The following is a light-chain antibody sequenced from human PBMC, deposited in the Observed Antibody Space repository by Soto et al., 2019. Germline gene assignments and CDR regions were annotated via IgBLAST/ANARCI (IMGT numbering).Light chain of an antibody. CDR2: DVS. CDR3: FSFAGSYTVGV. Sequence: QSVLTQPRSVSGSPGQSVTISCTGTSSDVGDYNYVSWYQQYPGKAPKLVIYDVSKRPSGVPDRFSGSKSGNTASLTISGLQAEDEADYYCFSFAGSYTVGVFCGGTKLTVL. V-gene: IGLV2-11*01. CDR1: SSDVGDYNY. J-gene: IGLJ3*02.